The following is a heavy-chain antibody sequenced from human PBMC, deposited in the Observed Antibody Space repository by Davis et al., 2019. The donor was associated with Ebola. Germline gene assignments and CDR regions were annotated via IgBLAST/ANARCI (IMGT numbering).Heavy chain of an antibody. D-gene: IGHD5-12*01. CDR1: GFTFSNAW. CDR3: TRYTENGMDV. Sequence: GESLKISCAASGFTFSNAWMSWVRQAPGKGLEWVGRIKSKTDGGTTDYAAPVKGRFTISRDDSKNTLYLQMNSLKTEDTAVYYCTRYTENGMDVWGQGTTVTVSS. J-gene: IGHJ6*02. CDR2: IKSKTDGGTT. V-gene: IGHV3-15*01.